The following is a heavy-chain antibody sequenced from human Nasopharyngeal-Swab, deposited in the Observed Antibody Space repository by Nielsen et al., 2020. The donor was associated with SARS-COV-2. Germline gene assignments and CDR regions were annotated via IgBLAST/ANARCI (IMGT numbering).Heavy chain of an antibody. CDR1: GFTFSSYS. CDR2: ISSSSSYI. J-gene: IGHJ6*03. CDR3: ARDYPYSSSWYPYYYYYYMDV. D-gene: IGHD6-13*01. V-gene: IGHV3-21*01. Sequence: LKISCAASGFTFSSYSMNWVRQAPGKGLEWVSSISSSSSYIYYADSVKGRFTISRDNAKNSLYLQMNSLRAEDTAVYYCARDYPYSSSWYPYYYYYYMDVWGKGTTVTVSS.